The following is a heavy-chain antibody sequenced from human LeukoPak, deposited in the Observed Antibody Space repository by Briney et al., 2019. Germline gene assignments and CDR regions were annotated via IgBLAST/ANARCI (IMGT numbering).Heavy chain of an antibody. CDR1: GFTVSSDY. Sequence: GGSLRLSCAASGFTVSSDYLSWVRQAPGKGLEWVANIKQDGSEKYYVDSVKGRFTISRDNAKNSLYLQMNSLRAEDMAVYYCASLKGVDYWGQGTLVTVSS. CDR3: ASLKGVDY. V-gene: IGHV3-7*02. CDR2: IKQDGSEK. J-gene: IGHJ4*02. D-gene: IGHD3-9*01.